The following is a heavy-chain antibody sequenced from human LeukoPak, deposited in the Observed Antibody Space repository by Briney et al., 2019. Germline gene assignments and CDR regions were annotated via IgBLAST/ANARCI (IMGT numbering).Heavy chain of an antibody. CDR2: INPNSGGT. D-gene: IGHD3-22*01. J-gene: IGHJ4*02. CDR1: GYTFTGSY. Sequence: ASVKVSCKASGYTFTGSYMHWVRQAPGQGLEWMGRINPNSGGTNYAQKFQGRVTMTRDTSISTAYMELSRLRSDDTAVYYCARDSVPHYYDSSGYYGSTDNFDYWGQGTLVTVSS. CDR3: ARDSVPHYYDSSGYYGSTDNFDY. V-gene: IGHV1-2*06.